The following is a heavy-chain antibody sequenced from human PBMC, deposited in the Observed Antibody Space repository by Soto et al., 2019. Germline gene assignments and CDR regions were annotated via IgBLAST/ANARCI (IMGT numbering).Heavy chain of an antibody. D-gene: IGHD3-3*01. CDR3: ARLYYDFWSGTPNWFDP. CDR2: IYYSGST. J-gene: IGHJ5*02. V-gene: IGHV4-30-4*01. CDR1: GGSISSGDYY. Sequence: SLTCTVSGGSISSGDYYWSWIRQPPGKGLEWIGYIYYSGSTYYNPSLKSRVTISVDTSKNQFSLKLSSVTAADTAVYYCARLYYDFWSGTPNWFDPWGQGTLVTVPQ.